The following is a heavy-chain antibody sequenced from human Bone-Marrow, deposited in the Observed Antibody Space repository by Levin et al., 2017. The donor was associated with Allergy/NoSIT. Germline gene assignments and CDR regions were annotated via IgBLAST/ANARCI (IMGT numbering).Heavy chain of an antibody. Sequence: SGGSLRLSCKGSGYHFATYWIGWVRQRPGRGLEWMGIIAPGDSRTTYSPSFEGQVTISVDRSIKTVYLQLTTLKASDTAIYYCARRTLYYDFSAGSGYGLDVWGQGTTVAVS. D-gene: IGHD3-3*01. CDR1: GYHFATYW. J-gene: IGHJ6*02. CDR2: IAPGDSRT. CDR3: ARRTLYYDFSAGSGYGLDV. V-gene: IGHV5-51*01.